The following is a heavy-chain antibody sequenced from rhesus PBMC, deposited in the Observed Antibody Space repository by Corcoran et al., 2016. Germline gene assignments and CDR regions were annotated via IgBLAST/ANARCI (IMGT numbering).Heavy chain of an antibody. CDR2: VYGKRAGT. D-gene: IGHD1-44*02. CDR1: GGSISDNYY. V-gene: IGHV4S9*01. CDR3: ARSSGSYYFDY. J-gene: IGHJ4*01. Sequence: VQLQGSGPGLVKPSETLSLTCDVSGGSISDNYYWHWIRQPPGKGLEWIGNVYGKRAGTDYNPALKSRVTIAKDTSKNQFFLKLNAVTAADTAVYYCARSSGSYYFDYWGQGVLVTVSS.